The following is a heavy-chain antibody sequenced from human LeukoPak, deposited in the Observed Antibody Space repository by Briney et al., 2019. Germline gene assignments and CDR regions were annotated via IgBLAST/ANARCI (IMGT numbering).Heavy chain of an antibody. CDR2: VYTSGST. CDR3: ARRFYGDYLEHAFDI. Sequence: SETLSLTCTVSNGSISSYFWSWIRQPAGKGLQWIGRVYTSGSTNYNPSLKSRVTMSVDTSKNQFSLRLSSVTAADTAVYYCARRFYGDYLEHAFDIWGQGTMVTVSS. J-gene: IGHJ3*02. V-gene: IGHV4-4*07. D-gene: IGHD4-17*01. CDR1: NGSISSYF.